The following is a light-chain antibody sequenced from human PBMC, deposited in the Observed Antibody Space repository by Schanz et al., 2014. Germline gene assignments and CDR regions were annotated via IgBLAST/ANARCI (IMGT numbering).Light chain of an antibody. V-gene: IGKV3D-15*01. CDR2: GAS. Sequence: EIVLTQSPGTLSLSSGERATLSCRASQSVSSNLAWYQQKPGQAPRLLIYGASSRATGIPDRFTGSGSGTDFTLTIGNLQPEDFATYYCQQYNSYPYTFGQGTKLEIK. J-gene: IGKJ2*01. CDR3: QQYNSYPYT. CDR1: QSVSSN.